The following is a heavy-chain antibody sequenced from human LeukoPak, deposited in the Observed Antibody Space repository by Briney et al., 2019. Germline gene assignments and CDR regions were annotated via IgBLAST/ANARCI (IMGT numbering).Heavy chain of an antibody. V-gene: IGHV3-53*01. Sequence: GGSLRLSCAASGFTVSLSYMTWIRQAPGKGLEWVSVIYSGRSTYYADSVKGRFTISRDNSKNTLYLQMNSLRAEDTAVYYCARGSSWYDYWGQGTLVTVSS. J-gene: IGHJ4*02. D-gene: IGHD6-13*01. CDR2: IYSGRST. CDR3: ARGSSWYDY. CDR1: GFTVSLSY.